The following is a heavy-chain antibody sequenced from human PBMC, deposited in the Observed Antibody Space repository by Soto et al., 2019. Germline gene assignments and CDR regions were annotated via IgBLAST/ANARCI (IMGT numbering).Heavy chain of an antibody. CDR3: AREVAPDAEPPSSLMDV. CDR2: IKSDGSST. J-gene: IGHJ6*02. Sequence: GGSLRLSCAASGFTISSLWMHWVRRAPGKGLVWVSRIKSDGSSTSYADSVKGRFTISRDNAKNTLYLQMNSLRADDTAVYYCAREVAPDAEPPSSLMDVWGQGTTVTVSS. CDR1: GFTISSLW. V-gene: IGHV3-74*01. D-gene: IGHD2-2*01.